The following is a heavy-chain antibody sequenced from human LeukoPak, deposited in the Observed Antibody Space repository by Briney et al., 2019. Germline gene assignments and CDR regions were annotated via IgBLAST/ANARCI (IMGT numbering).Heavy chain of an antibody. CDR1: GFTFSSYA. CDR3: AREGVDYYDSSGYLASFDY. V-gene: IGHV3-30-3*01. J-gene: IGHJ4*02. D-gene: IGHD3-22*01. CDR2: ISYDGSNK. Sequence: GGSLRLSCAASGFTFSSYAMHWVRQAPGKGLEWVAVISYDGSNKYYADSVEGRFTISRDNSKNTLYLQMNSLRAEDTAVYYCAREGVDYYDSSGYLASFDYWGQGTLVTVSS.